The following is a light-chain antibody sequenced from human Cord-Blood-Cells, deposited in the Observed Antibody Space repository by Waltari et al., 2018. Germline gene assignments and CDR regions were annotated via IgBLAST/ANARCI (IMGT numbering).Light chain of an antibody. CDR1: TGAGPSSNY. Sequence: QAVVTQEPSLHVSPGGTVTHPRGSSTGAGPSSNYPYWIQQKPGQAPRTLIYDTSNKHSWTPARFSGSLLGGKAALTLSGAQPEDEAEYYCLLSYSGARVFGGGTKLTVL. CDR3: LLSYSGARV. V-gene: IGLV7-46*01. J-gene: IGLJ3*02. CDR2: DTS.